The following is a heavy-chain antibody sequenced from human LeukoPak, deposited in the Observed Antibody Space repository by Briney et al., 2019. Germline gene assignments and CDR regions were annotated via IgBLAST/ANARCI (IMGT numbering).Heavy chain of an antibody. CDR2: IYYSGST. CDR1: GGSISSYY. CDR3: ARGALGAFDI. J-gene: IGHJ3*02. V-gene: IGHV4-59*08. Sequence: PSETLSLTCTVSGGSISSYYWSWIRQPPGKGLEWIGYIYYSGSTNYNPSLKSRVTISVDTSKNQFSLKLSSVTAADTAVYYCARGALGAFDIWGQGTMVTASS. D-gene: IGHD7-27*01.